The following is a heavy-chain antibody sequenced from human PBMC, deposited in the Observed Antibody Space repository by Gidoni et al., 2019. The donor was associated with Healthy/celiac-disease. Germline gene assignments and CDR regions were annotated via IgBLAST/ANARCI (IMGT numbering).Heavy chain of an antibody. CDR1: GYTFTSYA. J-gene: IGHJ6*02. CDR3: ASDGDSKYYYYGMDV. D-gene: IGHD4-17*01. V-gene: IGHV1-3*01. Sequence: QAQLVQSGAEVKKPGASVKVSCKASGYTFTSYAMHWVRQAPGQRLEWMGWINAGNGNTKYSQKFQGRVTITRDTSASTAYMELSSLRSEDTAVYYCASDGDSKYYYYGMDVWGQGTTGTVSS. CDR2: INAGNGNT.